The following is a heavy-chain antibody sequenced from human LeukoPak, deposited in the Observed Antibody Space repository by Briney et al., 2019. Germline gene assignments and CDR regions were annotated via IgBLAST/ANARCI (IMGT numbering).Heavy chain of an antibody. J-gene: IGHJ4*02. CDR3: AKTSGGNY. Sequence: PGGSLRLSCAASGFTFSNFWMHWVRQAPGKGLVWVALIYGDGSFTRYADSVKGRFTISRDNAKNTVYLQMNSLRVEDSAVYYCAKTSGGNYWGQGTLVTVSS. V-gene: IGHV3-74*01. D-gene: IGHD4-23*01. CDR2: IYGDGSFT. CDR1: GFTFSNFW.